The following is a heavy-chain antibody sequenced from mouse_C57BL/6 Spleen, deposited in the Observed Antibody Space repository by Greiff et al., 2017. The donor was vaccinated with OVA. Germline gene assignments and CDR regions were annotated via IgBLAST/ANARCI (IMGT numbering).Heavy chain of an antibody. D-gene: IGHD2-1*01. V-gene: IGHV5-17*01. J-gene: IGHJ4*01. Sequence: EVNLVESGGGLVKPGGSLKLSCAASGFTFSDYGMHWVRQAPEKGLEWVAYISSGSSTIYYADTVQGRFTISRDNAKTTLFLQMTSLRSEDTDMYYCARPGNYPYAMDYWGQGTSVTVSS. CDR3: ARPGNYPYAMDY. CDR1: GFTFSDYG. CDR2: ISSGSSTI.